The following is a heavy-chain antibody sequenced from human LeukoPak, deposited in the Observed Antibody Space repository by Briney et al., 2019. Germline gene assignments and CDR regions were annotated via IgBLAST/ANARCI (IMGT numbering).Heavy chain of an antibody. V-gene: IGHV1-2*02. CDR3: ARPNCGGDCRLIQY. CDR2: INPNSGDT. CDR1: GYTFTGYY. J-gene: IGHJ1*01. D-gene: IGHD2-21*01. Sequence: ASVEVSCKASGYTFTGYYIHWVRQSPGQGLEWVGWINPNSGDTEFAQKFQGRVTMTRDTSISTAYMELSRLRSDDTAVYYCARPNCGGDCRLIQYWGQGTLVTVSS.